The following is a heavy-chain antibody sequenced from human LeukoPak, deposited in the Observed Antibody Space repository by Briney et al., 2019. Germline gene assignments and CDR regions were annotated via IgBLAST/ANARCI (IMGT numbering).Heavy chain of an antibody. Sequence: GGSLRLSCAASGFAFSSYAMHWVRQAPGKGLEWVAVISYDGSNKYYADSVKGRFTISRDNSKNTLYLQMNSLRAEDTAVYYCARDELGYSGYDYSSYFDYWGQGTLVTVSS. D-gene: IGHD5-12*01. CDR1: GFAFSSYA. V-gene: IGHV3-30-3*01. CDR3: ARDELGYSGYDYSSYFDY. J-gene: IGHJ4*02. CDR2: ISYDGSNK.